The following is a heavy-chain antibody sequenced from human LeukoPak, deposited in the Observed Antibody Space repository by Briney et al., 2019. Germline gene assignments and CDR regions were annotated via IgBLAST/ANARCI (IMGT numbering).Heavy chain of an antibody. CDR3: ASQKANFYDSSGDV. V-gene: IGHV3-23*01. CDR1: GFSFSSSA. Sequence: GGSLRLSCAASGFSFSSSAMSWVRQAPGRGLEWVSAISGSGGNTYYAGSVKGRFTIFRDNSKNMLYLQMNSLRAEDTALYYSASQKANFYDSSGDVWGQGTTVTVSS. CDR2: ISGSGGNT. J-gene: IGHJ6*02. D-gene: IGHD3-22*01.